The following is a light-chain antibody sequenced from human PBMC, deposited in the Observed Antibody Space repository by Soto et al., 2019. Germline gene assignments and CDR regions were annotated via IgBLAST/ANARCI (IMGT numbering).Light chain of an antibody. Sequence: DIQLTQSPSFLSASVGDRVTITCRASQDISSYLAWYQQKPGKAPKLLIYAASFLQSGVPSRFSGSGSGTGFTLTISSLQPEDFATYYCHHLSNYPPYAFGQGTKLEIK. J-gene: IGKJ2*01. V-gene: IGKV1-9*01. CDR3: HHLSNYPPYA. CDR1: QDISSY. CDR2: AAS.